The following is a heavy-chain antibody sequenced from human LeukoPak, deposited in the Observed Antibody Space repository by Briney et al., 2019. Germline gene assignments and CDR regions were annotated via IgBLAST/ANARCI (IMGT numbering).Heavy chain of an antibody. J-gene: IGHJ4*02. CDR1: GSTFSSYA. D-gene: IGHD3-22*01. CDR2: IIPIFGTA. CDR3: ATEDRDGPYYYDSSGYSGFAY. Sequence: SVKVSCKASGSTFSSYAISWVRQAPGQGLEWMGGIIPIFGTANYAQKFQGRVTITADESTSTAYMELSSLRSEDTAVYYCATEDRDGPYYYDSSGYSGFAYWGQGTLVTVSS. V-gene: IGHV1-69*13.